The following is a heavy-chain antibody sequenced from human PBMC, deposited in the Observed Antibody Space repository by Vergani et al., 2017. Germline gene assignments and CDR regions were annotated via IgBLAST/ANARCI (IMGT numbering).Heavy chain of an antibody. J-gene: IGHJ3*02. D-gene: IGHD3-16*02. CDR2: IYYSGST. CDR1: GGSISSSSYY. CDR3: AREGPHYVWGSYREKHHAFDI. Sequence: QLQLQESGPGLVKPSETLSLTCTVSGGSISSSSYYWGWIRQPPGKGMEWIGSIYYSGSTYYTPSLKSRVTISVDTSKNQFSLKLSSVTAADTAVYYCAREGPHYVWGSYREKHHAFDIWGQGTMVTVSS. V-gene: IGHV4-39*07.